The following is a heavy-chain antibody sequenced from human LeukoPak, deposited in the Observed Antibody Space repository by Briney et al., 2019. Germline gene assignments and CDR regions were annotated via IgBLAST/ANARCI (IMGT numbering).Heavy chain of an antibody. D-gene: IGHD3-10*01. CDR1: GFTFDDYA. V-gene: IGHV3-9*01. CDR3: AKANGSGSYYNAFDY. Sequence: GGSLRLSCAASGFTFDDYAMHWVRQAPGKGLEWVSGISWNSGSIGYADSVEGRFTISRDNAKNSLYLQMNSLRAEDTALYYCAKANGSGSYYNAFDYWGQGTLVTVSS. J-gene: IGHJ4*02. CDR2: ISWNSGSI.